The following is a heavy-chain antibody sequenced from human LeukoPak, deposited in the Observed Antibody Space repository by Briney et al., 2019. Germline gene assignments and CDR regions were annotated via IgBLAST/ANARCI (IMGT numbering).Heavy chain of an antibody. Sequence: PGGSLRPSCAASGFTFSSYAMSWVRQAPGKGLEWVSAISGSGGSTYYADSVKGRFTISRDNSKNTLYLQMNSLRAEDTAVYYCAKDRKDIQLWFSYWGQGTLVTVSS. CDR2: ISGSGGST. CDR3: AKDRKDIQLWFSY. D-gene: IGHD5-18*01. CDR1: GFTFSSYA. J-gene: IGHJ4*02. V-gene: IGHV3-23*01.